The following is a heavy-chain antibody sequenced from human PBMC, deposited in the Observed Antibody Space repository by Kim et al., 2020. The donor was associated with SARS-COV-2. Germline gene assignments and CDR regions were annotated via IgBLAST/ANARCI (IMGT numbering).Heavy chain of an antibody. V-gene: IGHV1-46*01. D-gene: IGHD3-9*01. J-gene: IGHJ6*02. CDR1: GYTFTSYY. CDR3: ARDNDILTGYPYYYYGMDV. Sequence: ASVKVSCKASGYTFTSYYMHWVRQAPGQGLEWMGIINPSGGSTSYAQKFQGRVTMTRDTSTSTVYMELSSLRSEDTAVYYCARDNDILTGYPYYYYGMDVWGQGTTVTVSS. CDR2: INPSGGST.